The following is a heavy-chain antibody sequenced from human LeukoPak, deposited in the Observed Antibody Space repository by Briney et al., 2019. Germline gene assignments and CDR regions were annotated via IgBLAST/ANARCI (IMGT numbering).Heavy chain of an antibody. CDR3: ARDRGFD. CDR1: GLILSNSY. J-gene: IGHJ4*02. V-gene: IGHV3-66*01. D-gene: IGHD3-10*01. Sequence: GGSLRLSCAASGLILSNSYMSWVRQAPARGLEWVSVLYSAANTYYADSVMCRFTISRNNSQNTMYLQMNSLRVEDSAVDYCARDRGFDWGQGTLVTVSA. CDR2: LYSAANT.